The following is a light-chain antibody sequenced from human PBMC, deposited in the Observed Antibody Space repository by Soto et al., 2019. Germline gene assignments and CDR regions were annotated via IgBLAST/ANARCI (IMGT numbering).Light chain of an antibody. CDR3: TSYTDSSTSYV. CDR1: SSDVGSYDH. J-gene: IGLJ1*01. V-gene: IGLV2-14*01. Sequence: QSVLTQPASVSGSPGQSITISCSGTSSDVGSYDHVAWYQQFPGKTPKLMIYEVSNRPSGVSSRVSGSNSGNTASLTISRLQAEHEADYYCTSYTDSSTSYVFGSGTKVTAL. CDR2: EVS.